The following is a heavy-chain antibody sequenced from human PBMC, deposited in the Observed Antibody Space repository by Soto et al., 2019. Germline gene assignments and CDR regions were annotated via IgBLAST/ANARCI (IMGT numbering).Heavy chain of an antibody. V-gene: IGHV3-9*01. J-gene: IGHJ5*02. D-gene: IGHD6-13*01. CDR3: AKDIETIAATGTSSCWFGT. CDR1: GFTFDDYA. CDR2: ITWNSASI. Sequence: EVQLVESGGGLVQPGRSLRLSCAASGFTFDDYAMHWVRQPPVKGLEWVSSITWNSASIVYADHVKGRFTISRDNAKNARYLQINSLRAEDTALYYCAKDIETIAATGTSSCWFGTWEQGTLVTVSS.